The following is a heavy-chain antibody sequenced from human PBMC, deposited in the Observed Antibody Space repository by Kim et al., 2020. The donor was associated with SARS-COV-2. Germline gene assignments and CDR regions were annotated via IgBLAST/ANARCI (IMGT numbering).Heavy chain of an antibody. V-gene: IGHV1-69*13. CDR2: IIPIFGTA. CDR1: GGTFSSYA. Sequence: SVKVSCKASGGTFSSYAISWVRQAPGQGLEWIGGIIPIFGTANYAQKFQGRVTITADESTSTAYMELSSLRSEDTAVYYCARGGGSYYGGPTSYYYGMDVWGQGTTVTVSS. CDR3: ARGGGSYYGGPTSYYYGMDV. J-gene: IGHJ6*02. D-gene: IGHD1-26*01.